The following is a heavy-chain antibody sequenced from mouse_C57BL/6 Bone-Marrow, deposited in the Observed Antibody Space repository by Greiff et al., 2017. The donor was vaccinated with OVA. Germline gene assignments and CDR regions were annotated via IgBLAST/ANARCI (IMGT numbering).Heavy chain of an antibody. Sequence: VQLQQSGAELVRPGASVKLSCTASGFNIKDYYMHWVKQRPEQGLEWIGRIDPEDGDTEYAPKFQGKATMTADTSSNTASLQLSSLTSEDTAVYYFTTEPYGDYFDYWGQGTTLTVSS. CDR2: IDPEDGDT. CDR1: GFNIKDYY. D-gene: IGHD1-1*02. J-gene: IGHJ2*01. V-gene: IGHV14-1*01. CDR3: TTEPYGDYFDY.